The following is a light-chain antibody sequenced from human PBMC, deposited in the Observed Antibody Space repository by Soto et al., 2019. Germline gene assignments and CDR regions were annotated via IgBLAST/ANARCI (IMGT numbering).Light chain of an antibody. CDR2: GAS. Sequence: EIVMTQSPATLALSPGGRATLSCRASQSISDTLACYQQKPGQAPRLLIHGASTRATGFPARFSGSGSGTDFTLTISSLQSEDFAVYYCQQYNNWPWTFGQGTKVDIK. CDR3: QQYNNWPWT. CDR1: QSISDT. J-gene: IGKJ1*01. V-gene: IGKV3-15*01.